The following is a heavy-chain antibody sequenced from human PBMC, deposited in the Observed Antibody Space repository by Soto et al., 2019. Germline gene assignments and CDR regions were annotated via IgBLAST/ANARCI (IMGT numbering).Heavy chain of an antibody. Sequence: SETLSLTCTVSGGSISSYYWSWIRQPPGKGLEWIGYIYYSGSTNYNPSLKSRVTISVDTSKNQFSLKLSSVTAADTAVYYCAGEKWSSDPERYYYYYMDVWGKGTTVTVS. V-gene: IGHV4-59*01. CDR3: AGEKWSSDPERYYYYYMDV. CDR2: IYYSGST. D-gene: IGHD1-26*01. CDR1: GGSISSYY. J-gene: IGHJ6*03.